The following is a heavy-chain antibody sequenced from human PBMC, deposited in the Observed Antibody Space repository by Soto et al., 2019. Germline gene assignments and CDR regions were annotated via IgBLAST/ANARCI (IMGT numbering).Heavy chain of an antibody. CDR3: ANWRTTILLSYYYYMDV. Sequence: GGSLRLSCAASGFTFSSYAMSWVRQAPGKGLEWVSAISGSGGSTYYADSVKGRFTISRDNSKNTLYLQMNSLRAEDTAVYYCANWRTTILLSYYYYMDVWGKGTTVTVSS. CDR2: ISGSGGST. D-gene: IGHD4-4*01. CDR1: GFTFSSYA. J-gene: IGHJ6*03. V-gene: IGHV3-23*01.